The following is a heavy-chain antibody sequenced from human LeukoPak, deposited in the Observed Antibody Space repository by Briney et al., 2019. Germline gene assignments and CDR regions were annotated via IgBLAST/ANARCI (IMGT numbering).Heavy chain of an antibody. CDR3: ARDYYNSSGYWSLVT. J-gene: IGHJ5*02. CDR2: VDLEDGET. V-gene: IGHV1-69-2*01. D-gene: IGHD3-22*01. CDR1: VYTFTDFY. Sequence: ASVTVSCKAFVYTFTDFYLHWVQQAPGKGLEWMGRVDLEDGETIYEEKFQGRVTLTADMSTDTAYLEMSSLTSEDTAVYYCARDYYNSSGYWSLVTWGQGTLVTVSS.